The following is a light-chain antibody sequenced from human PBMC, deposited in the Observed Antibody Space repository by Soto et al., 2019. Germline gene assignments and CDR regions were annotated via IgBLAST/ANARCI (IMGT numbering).Light chain of an antibody. Sequence: DIQLTQSPSSVSASVGDRVTLTCRANQTFSSWLAWYQHKPGKAPKLLVYGASTLHSGVPSRFSGGGSGTYFTLTISGLQPEDFGTYYCQQANSFPLSFGGGTKVVIK. CDR1: QTFSSW. CDR3: QQANSFPLS. J-gene: IGKJ4*01. V-gene: IGKV1-12*01. CDR2: GAS.